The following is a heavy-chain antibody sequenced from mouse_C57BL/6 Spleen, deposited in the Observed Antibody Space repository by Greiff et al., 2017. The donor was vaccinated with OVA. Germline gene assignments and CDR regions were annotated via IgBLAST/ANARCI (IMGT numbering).Heavy chain of an antibody. D-gene: IGHD2-2*01. CDR2: IYPGGGYT. Sequence: VQLQQSGAELVRPGTSVKMSCKASGYTFTNYWIGWAKQRPGHGLEWIGDIYPGGGYTNYNEKFKGKATLTADKSSSTAYMQFSSLTSEDSAIYYCAMEKEGYADYWGQGTTLTVSS. CDR1: GYTFTNYW. V-gene: IGHV1-63*01. CDR3: AMEKEGYADY. J-gene: IGHJ2*01.